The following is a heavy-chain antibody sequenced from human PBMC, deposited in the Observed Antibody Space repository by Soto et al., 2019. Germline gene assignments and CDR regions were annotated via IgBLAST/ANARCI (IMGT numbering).Heavy chain of an antibody. J-gene: IGHJ4*02. V-gene: IGHV4-39*01. D-gene: IGHD2-2*01. CDR3: ARHLRKYQLPGGY. Sequence: SETLSLTCTVSGGSISSSSYYWGWIRQPPGKGLEWIGNIYYSGSTYYNPSLKSRVTISVDTSKNQFSLKLSSVTAADTAVYYCARHLRKYQLPGGYWGQGTLVTVSS. CDR2: IYYSGST. CDR1: GGSISSSSYY.